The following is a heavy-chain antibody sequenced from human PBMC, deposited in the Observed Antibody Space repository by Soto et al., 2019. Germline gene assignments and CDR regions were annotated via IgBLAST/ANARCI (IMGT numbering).Heavy chain of an antibody. Sequence: GGSLRLSWAAAGFTFSNYGMHWARQAPGKGLEWVAAILYDGSNKYYADSVKGRFTISRDNSKNTLYLQMNSLRAEDTAVYYCASIYDSSGYSYGNNWFDPWGQGTLVTVSS. V-gene: IGHV3-33*01. CDR3: ASIYDSSGYSYGNNWFDP. D-gene: IGHD3-22*01. J-gene: IGHJ5*02. CDR1: GFTFSNYG. CDR2: ILYDGSNK.